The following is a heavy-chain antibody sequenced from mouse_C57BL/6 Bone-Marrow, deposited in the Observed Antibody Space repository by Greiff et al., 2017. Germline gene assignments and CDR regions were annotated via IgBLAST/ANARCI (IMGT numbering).Heavy chain of an antibody. Sequence: VQLQESGAELARPGASVKLSCTASGYTFTSYGISWVKQRTGQGLEWIGEVYPSSGNTYYNEKFKGKATLTADKSSSTAYMELRSLTSEDTAVSSGARQGLRERGYAMDYWGQGTSVTVSS. CDR2: VYPSSGNT. D-gene: IGHD1-1*01. CDR1: GYTFTSYG. CDR3: ARQGLRERGYAMDY. V-gene: IGHV1-81*01. J-gene: IGHJ4*01.